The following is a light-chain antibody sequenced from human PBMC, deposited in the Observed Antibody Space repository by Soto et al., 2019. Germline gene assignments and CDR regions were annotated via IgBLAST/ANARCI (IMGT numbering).Light chain of an antibody. CDR2: AAS. Sequence: DIQLTQSPSSLSASLGDRVTITCRASQTTNNYLNWYQQKPGKAPQLLIYAASSLQSGVPSRFSGSGSGTDFTLTIRSLQFEDFATYYCQQSYSGPPTFGQGTKVEIK. V-gene: IGKV1-39*01. J-gene: IGKJ1*01. CDR1: QTTNNY. CDR3: QQSYSGPPT.